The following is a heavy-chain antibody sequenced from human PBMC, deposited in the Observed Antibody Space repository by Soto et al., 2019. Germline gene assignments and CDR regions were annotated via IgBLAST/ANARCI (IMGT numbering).Heavy chain of an antibody. J-gene: IGHJ3*02. CDR3: AREGYFSGGSCPHDAFDI. CDR1: GGSISSGGYY. CDR2: IYYSGST. D-gene: IGHD2-15*01. Sequence: QVQLQESGPGLVKPSQTLSLTCTVSGGSISSGGYYWSWIRQHPGKGLEWIGYIYYSGSTYYNPSLKSLVTISVDTSKNHFSLKQSAVTAADTAVYYCAREGYFSGGSCPHDAFDIWGQGTMVTVSS. V-gene: IGHV4-31*01.